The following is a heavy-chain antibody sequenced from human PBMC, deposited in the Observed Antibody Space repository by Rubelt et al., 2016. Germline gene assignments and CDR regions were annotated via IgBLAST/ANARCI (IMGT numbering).Heavy chain of an antibody. CDR3: VRDEYGVGGDT. V-gene: IGHV3-48*03. D-gene: IGHD2/OR15-2a*01. CDR1: GFSFNIYE. Sequence: EVQLVESGGGLVQPGGSLRLSCAASGFSFNIYEMNWVRQAPGKGLEWVSYITASGGARYYAEAVNGRFTVSRDNAKNLLYLQMNNVTDDDTALYYCVRDEYGVGGDTWGQGTLVTVSS. J-gene: IGHJ5*02. CDR2: ITASGGAR.